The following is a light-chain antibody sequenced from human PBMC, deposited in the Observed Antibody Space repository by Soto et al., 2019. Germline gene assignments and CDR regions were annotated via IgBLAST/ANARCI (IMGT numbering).Light chain of an antibody. J-gene: IGKJ4*01. CDR2: DAS. CDR3: QQFSSYPLT. Sequence: EFVLTHSPGTLSLSPGERATLSCRASQTVRNNYLAWYQQKPGQAPRLLIYDASSRATGIPDRFSGGGSGTYFTLTIIGLEPEDFAVYNCQQFSSYPLTFVEGTNVDIK. V-gene: IGKV3-20*01. CDR1: QTVRNNY.